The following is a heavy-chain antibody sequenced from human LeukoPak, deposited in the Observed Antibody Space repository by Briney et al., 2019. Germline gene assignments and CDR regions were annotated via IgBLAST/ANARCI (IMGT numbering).Heavy chain of an antibody. CDR1: GGSISSSSYY. J-gene: IGHJ4*02. CDR3: ARQDRGYDILTGYYGGGVDY. V-gene: IGHV4-39*01. CDR2: IYYGGST. D-gene: IGHD3-9*01. Sequence: SETLSLTCTVSGGSISSSSYYWGWIRQPPGKGLEWIGSIYYGGSTYYNPSLKSRVTISVDTSKNQFSLKLSSVTAADTAVYYCARQDRGYDILTGYYGGGVDYWGQGTLVTVSS.